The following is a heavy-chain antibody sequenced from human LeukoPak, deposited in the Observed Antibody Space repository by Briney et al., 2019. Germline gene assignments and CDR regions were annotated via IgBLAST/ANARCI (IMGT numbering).Heavy chain of an antibody. CDR3: ARGYYDSLTLFDN. D-gene: IGHD3-9*01. Sequence: SGPTLVRPTQTLTLTCTFSGFSLSTSGVGVXXXXXXXXXXLEWLALIYWDGDKRYSPSLKSRLTITKDTSKNQVVLTMTSMDPVDTATYYCARGYYDSLTLFDNWGQGTLVTVSS. V-gene: IGHV2-5*02. J-gene: IGHJ4*02. CDR2: IYWDGDK. CDR1: GFSLSTSGVG.